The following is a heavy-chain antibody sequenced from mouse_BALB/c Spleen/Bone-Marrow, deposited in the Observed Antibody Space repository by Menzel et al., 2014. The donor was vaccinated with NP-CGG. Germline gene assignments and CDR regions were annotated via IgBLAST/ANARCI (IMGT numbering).Heavy chain of an antibody. D-gene: IGHD2-4*01. CDR2: IWRGGST. V-gene: IGHV2-5*01. J-gene: IGHJ3*01. CDR1: GFSLTSYG. Sequence: VQGVESGPGLVQPSQSLSIPCTVSGFSLTSYGVHWVRQSPGKGLEWLGVIWRGGSTDYNAAFMSRLSITKDNSKSQVFFKMNSLQADDTAIYYCANYDYDQAWFAYWGQGTLVTVSA. CDR3: ANYDYDQAWFAY.